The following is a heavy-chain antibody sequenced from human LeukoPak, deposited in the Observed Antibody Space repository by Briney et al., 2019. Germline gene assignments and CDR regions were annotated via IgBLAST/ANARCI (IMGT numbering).Heavy chain of an antibody. Sequence: GRSLRLSCAASGFTFSDYYMSWIRQAPGKGLEWVSYISSSGSTIYYADSVKGRFTISRDNAKNSLYLQMNSLRAEDTAVYYCARDVQRIPYSSSYNWFDPWGQGTLVTVSS. J-gene: IGHJ5*02. CDR1: GFTFSDYY. CDR3: ARDVQRIPYSSSYNWFDP. D-gene: IGHD6-6*01. V-gene: IGHV3-11*01. CDR2: ISSSGSTI.